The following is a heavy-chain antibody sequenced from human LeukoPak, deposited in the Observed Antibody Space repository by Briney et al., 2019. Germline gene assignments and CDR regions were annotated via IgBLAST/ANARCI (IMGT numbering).Heavy chain of an antibody. D-gene: IGHD3-22*01. Sequence: SETLSLTCAVSGGSISSGGYSWSWIRQPPGKGLEWIGYIYHSGSTYYNPSLKRRFTISVDRSKKKFNLKLSSVTAADTAVYYCASGSSYYDSSGYRYWGQGTLVTVSS. CDR1: GGSISSGGYS. CDR2: IYHSGST. V-gene: IGHV4-30-2*01. J-gene: IGHJ4*02. CDR3: ASGSSYYDSSGYRY.